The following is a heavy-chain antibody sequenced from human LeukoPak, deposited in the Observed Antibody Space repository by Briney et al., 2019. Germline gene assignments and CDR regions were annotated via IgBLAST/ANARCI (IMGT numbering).Heavy chain of an antibody. D-gene: IGHD6-13*01. J-gene: IGHJ4*02. CDR2: ISCDGSNK. V-gene: IGHV3-30-3*01. Sequence: GGSLRLSCAASGFTFSSYAMHWVRQAPGKGLEWVAVISCDGSNKYYADSVKGRFTISRDNSKNTLYLQMNSLRAEDTAVYYCAREPLVFRRQLVSYYSDYWGQGTLVTVSS. CDR3: AREPLVFRRQLVSYYSDY. CDR1: GFTFSSYA.